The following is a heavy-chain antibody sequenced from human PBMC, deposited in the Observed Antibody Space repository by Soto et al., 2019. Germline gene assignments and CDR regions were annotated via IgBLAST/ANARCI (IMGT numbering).Heavy chain of an antibody. CDR2: IAIGGDT. V-gene: IGHV3-13*01. D-gene: IGHD7-27*01. CDR3: GREQDAHRLPGQAPPH. CDR1: GFTFSNYD. J-gene: IGHJ4*02. Sequence: EVALVESGGGLVQPGGSLRLSCAASGFTFSNYDMHWVRQVTGKGLEWVSAIAIGGDTFYSDSVKGRFTISRDNAKNSLYLKMNGLRAEDTAVYYWGREQDAHRLPGQAPPHGGLGPRVTV.